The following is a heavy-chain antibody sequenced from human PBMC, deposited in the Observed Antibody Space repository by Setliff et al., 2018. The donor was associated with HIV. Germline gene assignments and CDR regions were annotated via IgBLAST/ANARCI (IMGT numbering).Heavy chain of an antibody. J-gene: IGHJ6*02. Sequence: PGGSLRLSCAASGFTFSSYTMNRVRQAPGKGLEWVSSISSSSYYIYYADSVKGRFTISRDNAKNTLFLQMNSLRPEDTAVYYCARDCRVGWVFTYGMDVWGQGTLVTVSS. CDR3: ARDCRVGWVFTYGMDV. V-gene: IGHV3-21*04. CDR2: ISSSSYYI. D-gene: IGHD6-13*01. CDR1: GFTFSSYT.